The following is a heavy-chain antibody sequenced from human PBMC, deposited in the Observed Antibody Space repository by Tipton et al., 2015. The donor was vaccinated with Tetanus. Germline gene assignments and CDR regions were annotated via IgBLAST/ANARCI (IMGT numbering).Heavy chain of an antibody. V-gene: IGHV3-7*01. D-gene: IGHD3-3*01. Sequence: SLRLSCAASGFTFSSYWMSWVRQAPGKGLEWVANIKQDGSAKYYVDSVKGRFTISRDNAKNSLYLQMNSLRAEDTAVYYCARQDKRFVGYYDAMDVWGQGTTVIVSS. CDR1: GFTFSSYW. J-gene: IGHJ6*02. CDR3: ARQDKRFVGYYDAMDV. CDR2: IKQDGSAK.